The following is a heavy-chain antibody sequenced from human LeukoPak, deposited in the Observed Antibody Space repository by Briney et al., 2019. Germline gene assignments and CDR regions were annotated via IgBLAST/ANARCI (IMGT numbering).Heavy chain of an antibody. CDR3: NSGYDTREVGFDY. Sequence: PGGSLRLSCAASGFTFSSYAMSWVRQAPGKGLEWVPAISGSGGSTYYADSVKGRFTISRDNAKNSLYLQMNSLRAEDTAVYYCNSGYDTREVGFDYWGQGTLVTVSS. J-gene: IGHJ4*02. CDR2: ISGSGGST. V-gene: IGHV3-23*01. CDR1: GFTFSSYA. D-gene: IGHD5-12*01.